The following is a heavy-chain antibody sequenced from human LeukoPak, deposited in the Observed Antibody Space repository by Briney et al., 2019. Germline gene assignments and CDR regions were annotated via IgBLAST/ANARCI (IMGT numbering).Heavy chain of an antibody. D-gene: IGHD2-2*01. Sequence: ASVKVSCKASGYTFTGYYMHWVRQAPGQGLEWMGWINPNSGGTNYAQKFQGRVTMTRDTSISTAYMELSRLRSDDTAVYYCARAEDRNFGVVPAAMDYWGQGTLVTVSS. CDR3: ARAEDRNFGVVPAAMDY. J-gene: IGHJ4*02. V-gene: IGHV1-2*02. CDR2: INPNSGGT. CDR1: GYTFTGYY.